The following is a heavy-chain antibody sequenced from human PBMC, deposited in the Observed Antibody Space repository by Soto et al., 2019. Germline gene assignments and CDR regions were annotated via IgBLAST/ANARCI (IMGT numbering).Heavy chain of an antibody. CDR1: GYSFTAYY. Sequence: GASVKVSCKASGYSFTAYYIHWVRQAPGQGLEWMGWINPNSGGTKYAQNFQGRVSMTRDTSISTAYMELSRLRSDDTAMYYCARLGGHYGWWGQGTLVTVS. D-gene: IGHD2-8*02. V-gene: IGHV1-2*02. CDR2: INPNSGGT. CDR3: ARLGGHYGW. J-gene: IGHJ4*02.